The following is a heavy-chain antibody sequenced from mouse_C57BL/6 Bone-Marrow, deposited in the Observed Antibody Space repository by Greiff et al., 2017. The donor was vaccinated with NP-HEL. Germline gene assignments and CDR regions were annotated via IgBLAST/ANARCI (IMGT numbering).Heavy chain of an antibody. D-gene: IGHD1-1*01. CDR3: ATRVGFITMVVEGGYWYFDF. CDR2: IYPRSGNT. CDR1: GYTFTSYG. J-gene: IGHJ1*03. V-gene: IGHV1-81*01. Sequence: QVQLQQSGAELARPGASVKLSCKASGYTFTSYGISWVKQRTGQGLEWIGEIYPRSGNTYYNEKFKGKATLTADKSSSTAYMELRSLTSEDSAVYFCATRVGFITMVVEGGYWYFDFWGTGTTVTVSS.